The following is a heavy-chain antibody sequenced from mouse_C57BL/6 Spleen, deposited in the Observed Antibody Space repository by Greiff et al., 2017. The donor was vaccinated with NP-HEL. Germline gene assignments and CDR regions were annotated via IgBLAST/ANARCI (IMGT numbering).Heavy chain of an antibody. CDR1: GYSFTSYY. CDR3: AATVVAYYFDY. Sequence: QVQLKQSGPELVKPGASVKISCKASGYSFTSYYIHWVKQRPGQGLEWIGWIYPGSGNTKYNEKFKGKATLTADTSSSTAYMQLSSLTSEDSAVYYCAATVVAYYFDYWGQGTTLTVSS. D-gene: IGHD1-1*01. V-gene: IGHV1-66*01. CDR2: IYPGSGNT. J-gene: IGHJ2*01.